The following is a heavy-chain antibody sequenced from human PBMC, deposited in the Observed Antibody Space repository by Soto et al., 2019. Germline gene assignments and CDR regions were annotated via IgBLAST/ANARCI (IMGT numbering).Heavy chain of an antibody. CDR3: ARDEYGDTVAIDY. Sequence: GWSLRLSFAASGFTFSSYSMNWVRQAPGKGLEWVSSISSSSSYIYYAYSVKGRFAISRDNAKNSLYLQMNSLRAEDTAVYYCARDEYGDTVAIDYWGQGTLVTVSS. D-gene: IGHD4-17*01. CDR1: GFTFSSYS. V-gene: IGHV3-21*01. J-gene: IGHJ4*02. CDR2: ISSSSSYI.